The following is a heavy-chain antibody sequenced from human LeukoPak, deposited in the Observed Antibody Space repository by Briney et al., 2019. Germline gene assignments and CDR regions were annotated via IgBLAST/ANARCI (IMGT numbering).Heavy chain of an antibody. CDR1: GYVFTGYY. D-gene: IGHD2-21*02. V-gene: IGHV1-2*02. Sequence: GASVKVSCKASGYVFTGYYMHWVRQAPGQGLEWMGWTNPNSGGTKYAQKFQGRVTMTRDTSINTAYMELSRLRSDDTAVYYCARDTGIVVVTAFDAFDIWGQGTMVTVSS. CDR3: ARDTGIVVVTAFDAFDI. J-gene: IGHJ3*02. CDR2: TNPNSGGT.